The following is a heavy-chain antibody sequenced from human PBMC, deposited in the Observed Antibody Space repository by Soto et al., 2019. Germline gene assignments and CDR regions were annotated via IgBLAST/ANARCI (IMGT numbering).Heavy chain of an antibody. Sequence: QVQLVQSGAEVKKPGASVKVSCKASGYTFTSYGISWVRQAPGQGLEWMGWISAYNGNTNYAQKLQGRVTMTTDTPTSTAYMELRRLRSDDTAVYYCATFRGGSSWGGGYYYGMDVWGQGTTVTVSS. D-gene: IGHD1-26*01. V-gene: IGHV1-18*01. CDR2: ISAYNGNT. CDR3: ATFRGGSSWGGGYYYGMDV. CDR1: GYTFTSYG. J-gene: IGHJ6*02.